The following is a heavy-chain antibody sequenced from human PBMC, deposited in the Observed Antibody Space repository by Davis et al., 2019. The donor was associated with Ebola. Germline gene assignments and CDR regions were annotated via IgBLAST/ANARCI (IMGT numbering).Heavy chain of an antibody. CDR1: GFIFRTYG. Sequence: PGGSLRLSCAASGFIFRTYGMHWVRQAPGKGLEWVSVIYRSGTTFYADSVKGRFTISRDNAKNSLYLQMNSLRAEDTAVYYCARDTGYSSGGFDYWGQGTLVTVSS. CDR3: ARDTGYSSGGFDY. CDR2: IYRSGTT. D-gene: IGHD6-19*01. V-gene: IGHV3-NL1*01. J-gene: IGHJ4*02.